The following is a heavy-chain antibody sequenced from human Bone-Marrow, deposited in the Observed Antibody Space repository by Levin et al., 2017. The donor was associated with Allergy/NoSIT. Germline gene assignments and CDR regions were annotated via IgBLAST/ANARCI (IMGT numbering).Heavy chain of an antibody. CDR2: ITSSGGST. D-gene: IGHD1-14*01. CDR3: AKGQVARTTARSLDY. CDR1: GFTFSNYA. J-gene: IGHJ4*02. V-gene: IGHV3-23*01. Sequence: SGGSLRLSCAASGFTFSNYAITWVRQAPGKGLEWVSSITSSGGSTYCADSVKGRFTISRDNPQNTLYLQMNSLRAEDTAVYYCAKGQVARTTARSLDYWGQGTLVTVSS.